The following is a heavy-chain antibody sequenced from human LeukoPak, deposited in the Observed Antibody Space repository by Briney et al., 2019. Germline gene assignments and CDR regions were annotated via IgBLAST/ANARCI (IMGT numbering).Heavy chain of an antibody. D-gene: IGHD2-15*01. CDR3: AKDCLEDIVVVVAATGAFDI. Sequence: GGTLRLSCAASGFTFSSYGMSWVRQAPGKGLEWVSSFSGSGGRTYFADSVKGRFTISRDNSKNTLYLQMNSLRAEDTAVYYCAKDCLEDIVVVVAATGAFDIWGQGTMVTVSS. V-gene: IGHV3-23*01. J-gene: IGHJ3*02. CDR1: GFTFSSYG. CDR2: FSGSGGRT.